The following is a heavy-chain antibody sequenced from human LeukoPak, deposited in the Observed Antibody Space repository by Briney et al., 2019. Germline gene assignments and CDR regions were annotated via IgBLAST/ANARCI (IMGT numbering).Heavy chain of an antibody. CDR1: GGTFSSYA. Sequence: ASVKVSCKASGGTFSSYAISWVRQAPGQGLEWMGGIIPIFGTANYAQKFQGRVTITADESTSTAYMELSSLRSEDTAVYYCARDGSGSYYRDFDYWGQGTLVTVSS. CDR2: IIPIFGTA. V-gene: IGHV1-69*13. D-gene: IGHD3-10*01. CDR3: ARDGSGSYYRDFDY. J-gene: IGHJ4*02.